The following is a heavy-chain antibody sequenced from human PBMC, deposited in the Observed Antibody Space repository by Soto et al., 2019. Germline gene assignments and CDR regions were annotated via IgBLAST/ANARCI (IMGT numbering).Heavy chain of an antibody. J-gene: IGHJ6*03. CDR3: ARVGAFAAGLLYYYYYMDV. Sequence: GGSLRLSCAASGFTFSSYGMHWVRQAPGKGLEWVAVIWYDGSNKYYADSVKGRFTISRDNSKNTLYLQMNSLRAEDTAVYYCARVGAFAAGLLYYYYYMDVWGKGTTVTVS. CDR1: GFTFSSYG. V-gene: IGHV3-33*01. CDR2: IWYDGSNK. D-gene: IGHD6-13*01.